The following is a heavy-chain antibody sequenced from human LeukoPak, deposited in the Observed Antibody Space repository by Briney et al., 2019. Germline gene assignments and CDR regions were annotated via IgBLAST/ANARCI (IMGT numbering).Heavy chain of an antibody. V-gene: IGHV3-30*18. CDR2: ISYDGSNK. CDR3: AKDQIGYSYGPGDYYYYGMDV. CDR1: GFTFSSYG. J-gene: IGHJ6*02. D-gene: IGHD5-18*01. Sequence: GGSLRLSCAASGFTFSSYGMHWVRQAPGKGLEWVAVISYDGSNKYYADSVKGRFTISRDNSKNTLYLQMNSLRAEDTAVYYCAKDQIGYSYGPGDYYYYGMDVWGQGTTVTVSS.